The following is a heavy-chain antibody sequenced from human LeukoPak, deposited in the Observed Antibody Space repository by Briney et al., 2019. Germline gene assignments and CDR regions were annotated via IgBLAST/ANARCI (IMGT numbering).Heavy chain of an antibody. Sequence: SVKVSCKASGGTFSSYAISWVRQAPGQGLEWMGGIIPIFGTANYAQKFQGRVTITTDESTSTAYMELSSLRSEDTAVYYCARGGDILTGYYDYWGQGTLVTVSS. CDR3: ARGGDILTGYYDY. CDR2: IIPIFGTA. J-gene: IGHJ4*02. CDR1: GGTFSSYA. V-gene: IGHV1-69*05. D-gene: IGHD3-9*01.